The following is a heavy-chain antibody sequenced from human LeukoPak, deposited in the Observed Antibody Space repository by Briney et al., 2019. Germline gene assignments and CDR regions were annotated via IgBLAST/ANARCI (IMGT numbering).Heavy chain of an antibody. D-gene: IGHD6-19*01. V-gene: IGHV3-23*01. CDR3: ADSSGWYFDY. CDR1: GYTFSLYA. CDR2: ISGSGGST. Sequence: GGSVRLSCAASGYTFSLYAMSWVRQAPGKGLEGVSAISGSGGSTYYADSVKGRFTISRDNSKNTLYLQMNSLRAEDTAVYYCADSSGWYFDYWGQGTLVTVSS. J-gene: IGHJ4*02.